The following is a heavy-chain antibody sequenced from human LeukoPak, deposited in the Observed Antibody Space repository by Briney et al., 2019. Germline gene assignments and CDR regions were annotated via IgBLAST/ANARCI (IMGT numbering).Heavy chain of an antibody. V-gene: IGHV3-48*01. CDR1: GFIFSDYS. D-gene: IGHD2-2*01. J-gene: IGHJ4*02. CDR3: ARDHKYAFDN. CDR2: IGIASGNT. Sequence: GGSLRLSCAASGFIFSDYSMNWVRQAPGKGLEWISYIGIASGNTKYADSVKGRFTISGDKAKNSLYLQMNSLRVEDTAVYYCARDHKYAFDNWGQGTLVTVSS.